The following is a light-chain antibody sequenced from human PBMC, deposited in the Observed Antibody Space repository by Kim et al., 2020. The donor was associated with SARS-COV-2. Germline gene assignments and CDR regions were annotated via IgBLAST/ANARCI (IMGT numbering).Light chain of an antibody. V-gene: IGKV3-15*01. CDR3: QQYKDWPPWT. Sequence: SPGERATPSCRASQSVSRHLAWYQQRPGQAPRLRISEASTRATGIPARFFGSGSGTEFTLTISSLQSEDSAVYYCQQYKDWPPWTFGQGTKVDIK. CDR2: EAS. J-gene: IGKJ1*01. CDR1: QSVSRH.